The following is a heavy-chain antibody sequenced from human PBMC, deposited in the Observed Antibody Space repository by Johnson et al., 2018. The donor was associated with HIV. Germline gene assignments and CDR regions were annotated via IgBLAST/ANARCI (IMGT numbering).Heavy chain of an antibody. CDR2: ISYDGSNK. V-gene: IGHV3-30*18. J-gene: IGHJ3*02. D-gene: IGHD3-22*01. Sequence: QVQLVESGGGVVQPGRSLRLSCAASGFTFSSYGMHWVRQAPGKGLEWVAVISYDGSNKYYVDSVKGRFTISRDNSKNTLYLQMNSRRTEDTAMYYCAKGHSSGYPKDAFDIWGRGTIVTVSS. CDR1: GFTFSSYG. CDR3: AKGHSSGYPKDAFDI.